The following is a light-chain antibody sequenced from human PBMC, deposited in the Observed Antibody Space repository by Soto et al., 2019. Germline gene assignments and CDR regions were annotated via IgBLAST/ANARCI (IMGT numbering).Light chain of an antibody. CDR3: SSYAGTNNLV. Sequence: QSALTQPPSASGSPGQSVTISCIGTSSDVGGYNYVSWYQQYPGKAPKIMIYEVSERPSGVPVRFSGSKSGNTASLTVSGLQAEDEADYYGSSYAGTNNLVFGGGTKLTVL. CDR1: SSDVGGYNY. V-gene: IGLV2-8*01. J-gene: IGLJ3*02. CDR2: EVS.